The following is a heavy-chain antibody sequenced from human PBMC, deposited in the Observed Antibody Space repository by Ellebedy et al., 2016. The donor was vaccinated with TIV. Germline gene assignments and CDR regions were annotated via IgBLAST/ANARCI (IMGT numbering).Heavy chain of an antibody. D-gene: IGHD3-22*01. V-gene: IGHV3-74*01. Sequence: GESLKISCAASGFSFITDAMSWVRQAPGQGLVWVSRIYSDGSSTSYADSVKGRFSISRDNAKNTLYLQMNSLRAEDTAVYFCTRGGYYSHDAFDIWGQGTMVTVSS. CDR2: IYSDGSST. CDR3: TRGGYYSHDAFDI. J-gene: IGHJ3*02. CDR1: GFSFITDA.